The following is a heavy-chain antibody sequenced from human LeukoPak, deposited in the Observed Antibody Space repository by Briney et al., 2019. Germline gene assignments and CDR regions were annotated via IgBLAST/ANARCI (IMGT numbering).Heavy chain of an antibody. CDR3: ARDLGDGYNSGDASDI. J-gene: IGHJ3*02. CDR1: GGSISSYY. CDR2: IYYSGST. Sequence: NPSETLSLTCTVSGGSISSYYWSWIRQPPGKGLEWIGYIYYSGSTNYNPSLKSRVTISVDTSKNQFSLKLSSVTAADTAVYYCARDLGDGYNSGDASDIWGQGTMVTVSS. V-gene: IGHV4-59*01. D-gene: IGHD5-24*01.